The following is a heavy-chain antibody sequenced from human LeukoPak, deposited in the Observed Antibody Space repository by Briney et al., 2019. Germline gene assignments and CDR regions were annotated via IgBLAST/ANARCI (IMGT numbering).Heavy chain of an antibody. Sequence: GASVKVSCKASGYTFTSYDINWVRQATGQGLEWMGWVNPNSGDTGYTQKFQGRVTITRNTSISTAYMELSSLRSGDTAVYYCARGAPDFWSVYYMDVWGKGTTVTVSS. CDR2: VNPNSGDT. D-gene: IGHD3-3*01. CDR3: ARGAPDFWSVYYMDV. J-gene: IGHJ6*03. V-gene: IGHV1-8*03. CDR1: GYTFTSYD.